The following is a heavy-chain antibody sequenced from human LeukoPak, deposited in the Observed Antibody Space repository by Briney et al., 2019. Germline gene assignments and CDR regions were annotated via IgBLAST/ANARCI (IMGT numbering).Heavy chain of an antibody. V-gene: IGHV3-53*01. Sequence: PGGSLRLSCAASGFTFSSNYMSWVRQAPGKGLEWVSVIYSGGSTYYADSVKGRFTISRDNSKNTLYLQMNSLRAEDTAVYYCARTLYSSGWYPGYYYYGMDVWGQGTTVTVSS. J-gene: IGHJ6*02. CDR2: IYSGGST. CDR1: GFTFSSNY. D-gene: IGHD6-19*01. CDR3: ARTLYSSGWYPGYYYYGMDV.